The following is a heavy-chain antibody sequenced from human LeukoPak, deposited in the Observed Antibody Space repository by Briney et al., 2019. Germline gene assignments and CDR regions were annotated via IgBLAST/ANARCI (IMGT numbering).Heavy chain of an antibody. CDR3: AKDRSYYDSGGFRNFDY. D-gene: IGHD3-22*01. CDR2: ISGSGGST. Sequence: GGSLRLSCAASGFTFSSYAMLWVRQAPGKGLEFVSVISGSGGSTYYANSVKGRFTISRDNSKNTLYLQMGSLRGEDTAVYYCAKDRSYYDSGGFRNFDYWGQGTLVTVSS. V-gene: IGHV3-64*01. J-gene: IGHJ4*02. CDR1: GFTFSSYA.